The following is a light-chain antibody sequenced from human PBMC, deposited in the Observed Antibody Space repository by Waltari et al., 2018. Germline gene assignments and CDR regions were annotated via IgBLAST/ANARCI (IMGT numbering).Light chain of an antibody. Sequence: QSALTQPASVSGSPGQSIPISCPGTNSDVGGSDVVSWYQQHPGKAPTLIIYDVSNRPSGVSNRFSGSKSGNTASLTISGLQAEDEADYYCNSYTSSSTRVFGGGTKLTVL. V-gene: IGLV2-14*03. CDR2: DVS. CDR3: NSYTSSSTRV. CDR1: NSDVGGSDV. J-gene: IGLJ2*01.